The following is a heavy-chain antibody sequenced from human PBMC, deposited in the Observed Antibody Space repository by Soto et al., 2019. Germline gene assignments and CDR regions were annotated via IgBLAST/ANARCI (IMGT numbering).Heavy chain of an antibody. J-gene: IGHJ6*02. CDR2: IYSGGST. CDR1: GFTVSSNY. D-gene: IGHD1-26*01. V-gene: IGHV3-53*01. Sequence: PGGSLRLSCAASGFTVSSNYMSWVRQAPRKGLEWVSVIYSGGSTYYADSVKGRFTISRDNSKDTLYLQMNSLRAEDTAVYYCARQYGRYYGMDVWGQGTTVTVSS. CDR3: ARQYGRYYGMDV.